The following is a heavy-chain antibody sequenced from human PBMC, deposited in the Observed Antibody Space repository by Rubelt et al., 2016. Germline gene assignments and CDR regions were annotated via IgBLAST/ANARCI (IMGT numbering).Heavy chain of an antibody. CDR2: IYQSGST. CDR3: ARVGVAGIYLGC. J-gene: IGHJ4*02. V-gene: IGHV4-38-2*02. D-gene: IGHD6-19*01. CDR1: GYSISSGYY. Sequence: QVQLQESGPGLVKPSETLSLTCTVSGYSISSGYYWCWIRQPPGKGLEWIGSIYQSGSTYYNPSLKSRVTISVDTSKNQFSLKLSSVTAADTAVCYWARVGVAGIYLGCWGQGTLVTVSS.